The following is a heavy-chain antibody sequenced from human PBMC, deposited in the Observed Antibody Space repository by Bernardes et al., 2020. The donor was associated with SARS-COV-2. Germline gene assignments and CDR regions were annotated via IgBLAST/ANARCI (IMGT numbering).Heavy chain of an antibody. CDR1: GFSLSTSGVG. J-gene: IGHJ4*02. Sequence: SGPTLVKPTQTLTLTCTFSGFSLSTSGVGVGWIRQPPGKALEWLALIYWNDDKRYSPSLKSRLTITKDTSKNQVVITMTNMDPVDTATYYCAHHSYQLLPFDYWGQGTLVTVSS. CDR2: IYWNDDK. V-gene: IGHV2-5*01. CDR3: AHHSYQLLPFDY. D-gene: IGHD2-2*01.